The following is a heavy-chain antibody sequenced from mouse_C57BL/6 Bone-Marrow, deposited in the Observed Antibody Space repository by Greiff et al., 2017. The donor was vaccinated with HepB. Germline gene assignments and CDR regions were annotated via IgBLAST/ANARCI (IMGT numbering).Heavy chain of an antibody. CDR1: GYTFTSYW. CDR2: IDPSDSET. J-gene: IGHJ3*01. D-gene: IGHD2-1*01. Sequence: QVQLQQPGAELVRPGSSVKLSCKASGYTFTSYWMHWVKQRPIQGLEWIGNIDPSDSETHYNQKFKDKATLTVYKSSSTAYMQLSSLTSEDSAVYYCARRVEDYYGNYGFAYWGQGTLVTVSA. CDR3: ARRVEDYYGNYGFAY. V-gene: IGHV1-52*01.